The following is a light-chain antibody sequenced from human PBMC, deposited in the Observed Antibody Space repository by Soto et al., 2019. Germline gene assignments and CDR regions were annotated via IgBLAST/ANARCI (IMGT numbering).Light chain of an antibody. CDR2: DVS. J-gene: IGLJ1*01. Sequence: QSALTQPASVSGSPGQSITISCTGTSSDVGGYNYVSWYQQDPGKAPKLMIYDVSNRPSGVSNRFSGSKSGNTASLTISGLQAEDEADYYCSSYTSSSTPYVFGTGTKVTVL. V-gene: IGLV2-14*01. CDR3: SSYTSSSTPYV. CDR1: SSDVGGYNY.